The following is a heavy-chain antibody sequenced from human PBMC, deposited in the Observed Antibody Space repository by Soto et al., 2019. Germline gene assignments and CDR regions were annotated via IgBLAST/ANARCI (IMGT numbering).Heavy chain of an antibody. D-gene: IGHD2-15*01. Sequence: PSETLSLTCTVPGGSISSGGYYWSWIRQHPGKGLEWIGYIYYSGSTYYNPSLKSRVTISVDTSKNQFSLELSSVTAADTAVYYCARDRGCSGGSCHYYFDYWGQGTLVTVSS. CDR1: GGSISSGGYY. CDR2: IYYSGST. CDR3: ARDRGCSGGSCHYYFDY. J-gene: IGHJ4*02. V-gene: IGHV4-31*03.